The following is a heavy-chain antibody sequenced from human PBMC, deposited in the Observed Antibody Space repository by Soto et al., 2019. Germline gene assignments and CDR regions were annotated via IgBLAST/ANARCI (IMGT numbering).Heavy chain of an antibody. J-gene: IGHJ6*03. CDR3: ARAPDCSGGSCYSDYYYYYYMDV. D-gene: IGHD2-15*01. V-gene: IGHV1-3*01. CDR1: GDTFTSYA. CDR2: INAGNGNT. Sequence: GASVKVSCKASGDTFTSYAMHWVRQAPGQRLEWMGWINAGNGNTKYSQKFQGRVTITRDTSASTAYMELSSLRSEDTAVYYCARAPDCSGGSCYSDYYYYYYMDVWGKGTTVTVSS.